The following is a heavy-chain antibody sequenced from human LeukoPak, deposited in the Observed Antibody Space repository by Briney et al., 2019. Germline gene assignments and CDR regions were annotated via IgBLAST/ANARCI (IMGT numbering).Heavy chain of an antibody. CDR1: GGTFRSYA. V-gene: IGHV1-69*13. J-gene: IGHJ3*02. CDR2: IIPIFGTA. D-gene: IGHD6-13*01. Sequence: GASVKVSCKASGGTFRSYAISWVRQAPGQGLEWMGGIIPIFGTANYAQKFQGRVTITADESTSTAYMELSSLRSEDTAVYYCATQRIAAGAAAFDIWGQGTMVTVSS. CDR3: ATQRIAAGAAAFDI.